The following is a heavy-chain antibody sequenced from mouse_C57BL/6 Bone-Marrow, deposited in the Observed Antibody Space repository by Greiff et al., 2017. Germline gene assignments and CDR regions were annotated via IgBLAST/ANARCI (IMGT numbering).Heavy chain of an antibody. CDR1: GFTFSSYG. CDR2: ISSGGSYT. V-gene: IGHV5-6*02. J-gene: IGHJ2*01. CDR3: ARRLIRGY. D-gene: IGHD1-3*01. Sequence: EVMLVESGGDLVKPGGSLKLSCAASGFTFSSYGMSWVRQTPDKRLEWVATISSGGSYTYYPDSVKGRFTISRDNAKNTLYLQMSSLKSEDTAMYYCARRLIRGYWGQGTTLTVSS.